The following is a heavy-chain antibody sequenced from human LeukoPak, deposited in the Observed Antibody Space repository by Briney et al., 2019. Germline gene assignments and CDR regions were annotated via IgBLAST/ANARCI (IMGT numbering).Heavy chain of an antibody. D-gene: IGHD3-3*01. CDR1: GGSISSGSYY. J-gene: IGHJ4*02. Sequence: SQTLSLTCTVSGGSISSGSYYGSWIRQPAGKGLEWIGRLYTSGGTNYNPSLKSRDTISVDTSKNQFSLKLSSVTAADTAVYYCARATEGYDFWSGYYNYFDYWGQGTLVTVSS. CDR2: LYTSGGT. CDR3: ARATEGYDFWSGYYNYFDY. V-gene: IGHV4-61*02.